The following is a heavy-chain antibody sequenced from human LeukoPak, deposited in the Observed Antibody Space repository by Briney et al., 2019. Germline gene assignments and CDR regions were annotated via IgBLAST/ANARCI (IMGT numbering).Heavy chain of an antibody. CDR2: ISGSGGST. J-gene: IGHJ4*02. D-gene: IGHD2-2*01. CDR3: AKLRREYQLLFESFDY. V-gene: IGHV3-23*01. Sequence: SGGSLRLSCAASGFTFSSYGMSWVRQAPGKGLEWVSAISGSGGSTYYADSVKGRFTISRDNSKNTLYLQMNSLRAEDTAVYYCAKLRREYQLLFESFDYWGQGTLVTVSS. CDR1: GFTFSSYG.